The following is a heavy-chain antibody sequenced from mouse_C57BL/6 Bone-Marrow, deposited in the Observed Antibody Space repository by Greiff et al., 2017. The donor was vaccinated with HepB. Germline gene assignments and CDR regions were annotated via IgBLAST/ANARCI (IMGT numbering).Heavy chain of an antibody. V-gene: IGHV1-19*01. CDR1: GYTFTDYY. CDR3: AVYYDYGDWYFDV. CDR2: INPYNGGT. J-gene: IGHJ1*03. D-gene: IGHD2-4*01. Sequence: DVQLQESGPVLVKPGASVKMSCKASGYTFTDYYMNWVKQSHGKSLEWIGVINPYNGGTSYNQKFKGKATLTVDKSSSTAYMELNSLTSEDSAVYYCAVYYDYGDWYFDVWGTGTTVTVSS.